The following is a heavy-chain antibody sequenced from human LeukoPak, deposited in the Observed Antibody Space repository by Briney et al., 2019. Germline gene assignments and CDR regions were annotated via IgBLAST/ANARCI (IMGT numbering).Heavy chain of an antibody. V-gene: IGHV3-7*01. CDR1: GFTFSRYW. D-gene: IGHD6-13*01. Sequence: GGSLRLSCEASGFTFSRYWMNWVRQAPGKGLQWVANIKQDGSETYYLDSVKGRITISRDNSRNSLYLQMNSLRAEDTAVYYCARGSDSSTFRPCDSWGQGTLVTVSS. CDR2: IKQDGSET. J-gene: IGHJ5*01. CDR3: ARGSDSSTFRPCDS.